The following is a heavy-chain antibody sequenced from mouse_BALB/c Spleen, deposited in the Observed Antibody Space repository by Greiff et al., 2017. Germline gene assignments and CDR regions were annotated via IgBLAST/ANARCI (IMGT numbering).Heavy chain of an antibody. Sequence: VQGVESGPGLVAPSQSLSITCTVSGFSLTGYGVNWVRQPPGKGLEWLGMIWGDGSTDYNSALKSRLSISKDNSKSQVFLKMNSLQTDDTARYYCATAYYDYDQAMDYWGQGTSVTVSS. V-gene: IGHV2-6-7*01. D-gene: IGHD2-4*01. CDR3: ATAYYDYDQAMDY. CDR1: GFSLTGYG. J-gene: IGHJ4*01. CDR2: IWGDGST.